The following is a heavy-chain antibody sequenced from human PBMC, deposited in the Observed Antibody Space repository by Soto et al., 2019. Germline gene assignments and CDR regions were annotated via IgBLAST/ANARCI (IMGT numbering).Heavy chain of an antibody. D-gene: IGHD5-12*01. CDR2: IYYSGST. CDR3: ARADDGYNLYYFDY. Sequence: SETLSLTCTVSGGSISSGDYYWSWIRQPPGKGLEWIGYIYYSGSTYYNPSLKSRVTISVDTSKNQFSLKLSSVTAADTAVYYCARADDGYNLYYFDYWGQGTLVTVSS. J-gene: IGHJ4*02. CDR1: GGSISSGDYY. V-gene: IGHV4-30-4*01.